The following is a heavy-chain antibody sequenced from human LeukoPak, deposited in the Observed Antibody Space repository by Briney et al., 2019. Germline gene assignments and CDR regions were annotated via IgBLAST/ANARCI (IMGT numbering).Heavy chain of an antibody. D-gene: IGHD3-10*01. CDR2: MNPKSGDT. J-gene: IGHJ5*02. CDR3: ARDLYGSGSSGFDP. CDR1: GYTLTSHD. Sequence: GASVKVSCKASGYTLTSHDINWVRQAAGQGLEWMGWMNPKSGDTGYAQKFRDRVAMTRDTSINTVYMELSSLTSEDTAVYYCARDLYGSGSSGFDPWGQGILVTVSS. V-gene: IGHV1-8*01.